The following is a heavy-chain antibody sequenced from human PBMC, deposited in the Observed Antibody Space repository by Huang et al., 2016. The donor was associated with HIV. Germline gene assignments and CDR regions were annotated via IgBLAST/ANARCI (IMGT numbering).Heavy chain of an antibody. D-gene: IGHD3-22*01. CDR3: AKDFYDRSGQQYLGAFDI. CDR1: KFRFSEYG. J-gene: IGHJ3*02. Sequence: QVQLVESGGGVVQPGGSLRLSCETSKFRFSEYGMHWVRQAPGKGLEWVTLIRHYGNNKDYADSVKGRFSVSRDNSKNTLYLQMDSLKDEDTALYLCAKDFYDRSGQQYLGAFDIWGQGTMVTVS. CDR2: IRHYGNNK. V-gene: IGHV3-30*02.